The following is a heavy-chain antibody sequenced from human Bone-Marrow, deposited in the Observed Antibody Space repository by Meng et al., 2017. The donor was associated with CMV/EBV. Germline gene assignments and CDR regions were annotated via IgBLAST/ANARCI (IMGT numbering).Heavy chain of an antibody. CDR2: ISYDGSIK. D-gene: IGHD3-3*01. CDR3: AREITIFGVVIMRYDAFDI. CDR1: GFTFSSYS. V-gene: IGHV3-30*04. J-gene: IGHJ3*02. Sequence: GESLKISCAASGFTFSSYSMHWVRQAPGKGLEWVAVISYDGSIKKYADSVEGRFTISRDNSKNTLYLQMNSLRAEDTAVYYCAREITIFGVVIMRYDAFDIWGQGTMVTASS.